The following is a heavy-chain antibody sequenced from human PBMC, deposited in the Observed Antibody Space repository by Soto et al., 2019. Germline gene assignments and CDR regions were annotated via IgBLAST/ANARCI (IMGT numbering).Heavy chain of an antibody. Sequence: SETLSLTCTVSCDSISSGNHYWSWIRQPPGKGLEWIGYIFYSGTAYYNPSLKSRLTISVDTSKNQFSLKLSSVTAADTAVYYCARTDYGTAYFDPWGKGSLVTVSS. V-gene: IGHV4-30-4*01. CDR2: IFYSGTA. CDR3: ARTDYGTAYFDP. D-gene: IGHD3-10*01. CDR1: CDSISSGNHY. J-gene: IGHJ5*02.